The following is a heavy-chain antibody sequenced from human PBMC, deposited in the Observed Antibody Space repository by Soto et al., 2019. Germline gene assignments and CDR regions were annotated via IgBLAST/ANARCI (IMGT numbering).Heavy chain of an antibody. D-gene: IGHD3-10*01. J-gene: IGHJ4*02. CDR1: GFTFSSYA. V-gene: IGHV3-30*18. CDR2: ISYDGSNK. CDR3: AKTGSGSYYAY. Sequence: QVQLVESGGGVVQPGRSLRLSCAASGFTFSSYAMHWVRQAPGKGLEWVAVISYDGSNKYYADSVKGRFTISRDNSKNTLYLQMNSLRAEDTAVYYCAKTGSGSYYAYWGQGTLVTVSS.